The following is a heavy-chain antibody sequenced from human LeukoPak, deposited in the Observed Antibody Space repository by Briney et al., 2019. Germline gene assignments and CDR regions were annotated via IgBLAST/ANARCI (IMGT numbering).Heavy chain of an antibody. CDR1: GFTLSSYS. D-gene: IGHD6-6*01. CDR2: ISTGGTTI. Sequence: GGSLRLSCAASGFTLSSYSVSWVRQAPGKGLEWISYISTGGTTIYYADSVRGRFTISRDGAKNSLFLQMNSLRAEDTALYYCARPRPGYYFDYWGQGTLVTVSS. V-gene: IGHV3-48*01. CDR3: ARPRPGYYFDY. J-gene: IGHJ4*02.